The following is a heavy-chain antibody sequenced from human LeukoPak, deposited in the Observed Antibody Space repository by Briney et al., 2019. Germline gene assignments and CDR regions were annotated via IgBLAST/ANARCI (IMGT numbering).Heavy chain of an antibody. Sequence: SETLSLTCTVSGGSISGYMYYWGWIRQPPGKGLEWIGSISYSGSTYYNPSLKSRVIISVDTSKNQFSLKVNSVTAADTAVYYCARLGYCSSTSCHLSWFDPWGQGTLVAVSS. CDR1: GGSISGYMYY. CDR2: ISYSGST. CDR3: ARLGYCSSTSCHLSWFDP. J-gene: IGHJ5*02. V-gene: IGHV4-39*01. D-gene: IGHD2-2*01.